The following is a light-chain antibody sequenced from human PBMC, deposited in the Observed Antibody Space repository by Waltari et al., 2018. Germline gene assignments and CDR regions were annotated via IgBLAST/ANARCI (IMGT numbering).Light chain of an antibody. J-gene: IGLJ2*01. CDR1: SIDSNY. V-gene: IGLV2-14*03. CDR3: SSWTDSDALKLL. Sequence: QSALTQPASVSGSPGQSITISCTGTSIDSNYVSWYQQHPGKAPQVMIYDVTDRPSGVSNRFSGSKSGNTASLTISGLQAEAEADYYCSSWTDSDALKLLFGGGTKLTVL. CDR2: DVT.